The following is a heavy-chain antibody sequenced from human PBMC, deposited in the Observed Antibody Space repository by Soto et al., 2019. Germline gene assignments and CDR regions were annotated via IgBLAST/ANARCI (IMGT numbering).Heavy chain of an antibody. J-gene: IGHJ3*02. V-gene: IGHV4-59*01. Sequence: SETLSLTCTVSGGSISSYYWSWIRQPPGKGLEWIGYIYYSGSTNYNPSLKSRVTISVDTSKNQFSLKLSSVTAADTAVYYCARDRVVPAGSLLGEGRHAFDIWGQGTMVTVSS. CDR2: IYYSGST. CDR3: ARDRVVPAGSLLGEGRHAFDI. D-gene: IGHD2-2*01. CDR1: GGSISSYY.